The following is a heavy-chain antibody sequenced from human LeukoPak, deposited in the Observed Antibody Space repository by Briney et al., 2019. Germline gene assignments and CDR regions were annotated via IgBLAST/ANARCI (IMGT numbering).Heavy chain of an antibody. J-gene: IGHJ4*02. Sequence: ASVKVSCKASGYTFTGYYMHWVRQALGQGLEWMGWINPNSGGTNYAQKFQGWVTMTRDTSISTAYMELSRLRSDDTAVYYCARGGGYSYGPAGGDYWGQGTLVTVSS. D-gene: IGHD5-18*01. CDR1: GYTFTGYY. CDR2: INPNSGGT. V-gene: IGHV1-2*04. CDR3: ARGGGYSYGPAGGDY.